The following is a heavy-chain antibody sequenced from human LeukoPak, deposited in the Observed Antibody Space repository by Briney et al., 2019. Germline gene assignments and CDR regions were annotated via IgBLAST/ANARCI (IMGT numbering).Heavy chain of an antibody. D-gene: IGHD3-3*01. V-gene: IGHV3-74*01. CDR1: TITFSNYW. Sequence: GGSLRLSCAASTITFSNYWMHWVRQAPGKGLVWVSRINSDGSSTSYADSVKGRFTISRDNAKNSLYLQMNSLRAEDTALYYCAKDVFWSGLDAFDIWGQGTMVTVSS. CDR2: INSDGSST. J-gene: IGHJ3*02. CDR3: AKDVFWSGLDAFDI.